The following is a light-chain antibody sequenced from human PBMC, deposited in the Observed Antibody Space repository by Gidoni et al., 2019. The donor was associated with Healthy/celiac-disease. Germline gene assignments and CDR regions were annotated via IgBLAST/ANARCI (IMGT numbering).Light chain of an antibody. J-gene: IGKJ2*01. Sequence: EIVMTQSQATLSVSPGDRATLSCRASQSGSSNLAWYQQKPSQAPSLLIYGSSTRATGIPARFSGMGSGTEFTLTISSLQSEDFAVYYCQQYNNWPPYTFGQGTKLEIK. CDR1: QSGSSN. CDR3: QQYNNWPPYT. CDR2: GSS. V-gene: IGKV3-15*01.